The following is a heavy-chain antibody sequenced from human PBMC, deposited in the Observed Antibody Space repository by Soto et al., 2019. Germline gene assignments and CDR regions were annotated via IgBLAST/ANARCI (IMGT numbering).Heavy chain of an antibody. CDR1: GGSISSYY. CDR2: IYYSGST. D-gene: IGHD1-1*01. CDR3: ARGNWNDVDY. V-gene: IGHV4-59*01. J-gene: IGHJ4*02. Sequence: SETLSLTCTVSGGSISSYYWSWIRQPPGKGLEWIGYIYYSGSTNYNPSLKSRVTISVDTSKNQFSLKLSSVTAADTAVYYCARGNWNDVDYWGQGTLVTVSS.